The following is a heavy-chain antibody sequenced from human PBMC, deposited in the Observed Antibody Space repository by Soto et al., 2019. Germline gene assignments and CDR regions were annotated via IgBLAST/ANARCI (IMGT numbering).Heavy chain of an antibody. CDR2: ISGSGGST. Sequence: GGSLRLSCAASGFTSSSYAMRWVRQAPGKGLECVSAISGSGGSTYYADSVKGRFTISRDNSKSTLYLQMNSLRAEDTAVYYCAQAHCSSIWSTDYSGQGSLVTLSS. CDR1: GFTSSSYA. V-gene: IGHV3-23*01. J-gene: IGHJ4*02. D-gene: IGHD6-13*01. CDR3: AQAHCSSIWSTDY.